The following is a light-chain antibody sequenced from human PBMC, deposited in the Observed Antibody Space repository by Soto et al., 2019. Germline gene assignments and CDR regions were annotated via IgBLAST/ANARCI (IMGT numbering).Light chain of an antibody. CDR2: INN. J-gene: IGLJ3*02. CDR3: AAWDDSLNARV. Sequence: QSVLTQPPSASGTPGQRVTISCSGSSSNIGSNTVNWYQQLPGTDPKLLIYINNQRPSGVPDRFSGSKSGTSASLAISGLQSEDEAYYYCAAWDDSLNARVFGGGTQLTVL. V-gene: IGLV1-44*01. CDR1: SSNIGSNT.